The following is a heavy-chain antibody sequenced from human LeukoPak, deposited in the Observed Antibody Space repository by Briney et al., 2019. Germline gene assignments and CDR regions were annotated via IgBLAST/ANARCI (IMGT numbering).Heavy chain of an antibody. Sequence: GGSLRLSCSASGFTFSNYAMHWVRQAPGKGLEYVSLIISNGGSTHYADSVKGRFTISRDNSKNTLYLQMNSLRAEDTAVYYCAKDFSLRYFDWLCDYWGQGTLVTVSS. CDR3: AKDFSLRYFDWLCDY. CDR2: IISNGGST. J-gene: IGHJ4*02. CDR1: GFTFSNYA. D-gene: IGHD3-9*01. V-gene: IGHV3-64*04.